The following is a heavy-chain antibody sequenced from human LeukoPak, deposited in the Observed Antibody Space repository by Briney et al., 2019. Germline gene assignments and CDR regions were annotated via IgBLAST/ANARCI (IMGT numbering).Heavy chain of an antibody. CDR2: ISWNSGSI. J-gene: IGHJ4*02. Sequence: GGSLRLSCAASGFTFDDYAMHWVRQAPGKGLEWVSGISWNSGSIGYADSVKGRFTISRDNAKNSLYLQMNSLRAEDTALYYCAKGTRAAAGNFDYWGQGTLVTVSS. V-gene: IGHV3-9*01. CDR3: AKGTRAAAGNFDY. CDR1: GFTFDDYA. D-gene: IGHD6-13*01.